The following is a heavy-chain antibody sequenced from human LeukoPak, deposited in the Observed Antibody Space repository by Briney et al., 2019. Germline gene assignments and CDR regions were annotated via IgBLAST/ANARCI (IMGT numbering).Heavy chain of an antibody. CDR1: GGSVSNYY. Sequence: SETLSLTCTVSGGSVSNYYWSWIRQSAGKGVEWVGRISIGDGTNFNPSRKSRVSMSVDASRNQFSLKLTSVTAAETAVYYCAGLGRHSSDWYADDYWGQRTLVTVSS. V-gene: IGHV4-4*07. D-gene: IGHD6-19*01. CDR2: ISIGDGT. J-gene: IGHJ4*02. CDR3: AGLGRHSSDWYADDY.